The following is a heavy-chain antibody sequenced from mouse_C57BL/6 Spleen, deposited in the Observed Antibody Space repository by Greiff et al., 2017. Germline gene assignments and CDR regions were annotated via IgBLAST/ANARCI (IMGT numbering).Heavy chain of an antibody. V-gene: IGHV1-52*01. CDR3: ARGGTAQATGFAY. CDR2: IDPSDSET. J-gene: IGHJ3*01. CDR1: GYTFTSYW. Sequence: QVQLQQPGAELVRPGSSVKLSCKASGYTFTSYWMHWVKQRPIQGLEWIGNIDPSDSETHYNQKFKDKATLTVDKSSSTAYMQLSSLTSEDSAVYYCARGGTAQATGFAYWGQGTLVTVSA. D-gene: IGHD3-2*02.